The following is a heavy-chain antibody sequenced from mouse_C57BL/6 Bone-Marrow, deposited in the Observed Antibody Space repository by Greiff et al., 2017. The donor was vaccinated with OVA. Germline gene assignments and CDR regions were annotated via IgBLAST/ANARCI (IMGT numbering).Heavy chain of an antibody. V-gene: IGHV14-2*01. CDR2: IDPEDGET. CDR3: APYYYGSPWFAY. D-gene: IGHD1-1*01. Sequence: VQLQQSGAELVKPGASVKLSCTASGFNIKDYYMHWVKQRTEQGLEWIGRIDPEDGETKYAPKFQGKATITADTTSNTAYLQHSSLTSEDTAVYYCAPYYYGSPWFAYWGQGTLVTVSA. CDR1: GFNIKDYY. J-gene: IGHJ3*01.